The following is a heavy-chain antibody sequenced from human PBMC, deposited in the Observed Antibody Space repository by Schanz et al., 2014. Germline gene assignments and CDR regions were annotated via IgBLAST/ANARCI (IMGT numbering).Heavy chain of an antibody. V-gene: IGHV3-11*06. J-gene: IGHJ5*02. CDR3: ARDVYRSGRPFDL. D-gene: IGHD5-18*01. Sequence: AQVVESGGGLVKPGGSLRLSCAASGFTFTDYYISWIRQAPGMGLEWVSYISHNTFYTDYADSVKGRFTISRDNAKNSVYLQMNTLRAEDTAIYFCARDVYRSGRPFDLWGQGTLVTVSS. CDR1: GFTFTDYY. CDR2: ISHNTFYT.